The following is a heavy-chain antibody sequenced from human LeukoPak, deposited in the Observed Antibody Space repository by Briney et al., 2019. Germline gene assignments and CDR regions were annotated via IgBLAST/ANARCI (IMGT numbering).Heavy chain of an antibody. CDR2: IYYSGST. D-gene: IGHD6-19*01. J-gene: IGHJ4*02. CDR3: ARGQHGYSSGWYDY. Sequence: SETLSLTCTVSGSSISSYYWSWIRQPPGKGLEWIGYIYYSGSTNYNPSLKSRVTISVDTSNNQFSLKLSSVTAADTAVYYCARGQHGYSSGWYDYWGQGTLVTVSS. V-gene: IGHV4-59*01. CDR1: GSSISSYY.